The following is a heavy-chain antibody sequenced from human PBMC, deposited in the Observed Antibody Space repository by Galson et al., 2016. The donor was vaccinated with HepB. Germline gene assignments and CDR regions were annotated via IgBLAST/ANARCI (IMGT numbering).Heavy chain of an antibody. CDR1: GFTFSSYW. V-gene: IGHV3-74*01. J-gene: IGHJ4*02. D-gene: IGHD7-27*01. CDR3: ARGINWGIDS. Sequence: SLRLSCAASGFTFSSYWVHWVRQAPGKGLVWVSRVNSDASSASYADSVKGRLTISRDNAKNTLYLQMNSLRVEDTAMYYCARGINWGIDSWGQGTLVTVSS. CDR2: VNSDASSA.